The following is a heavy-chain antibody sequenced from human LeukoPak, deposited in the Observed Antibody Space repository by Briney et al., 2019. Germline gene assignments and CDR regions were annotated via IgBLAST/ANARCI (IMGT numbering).Heavy chain of an antibody. D-gene: IGHD3-3*01. CDR3: ARLRRSTYYDFWSGYYLDY. CDR1: GGSISSYY. CDR2: IDASGRT. V-gene: IGHV4-4*07. J-gene: IGHJ4*02. Sequence: SETLSLTCTVSGGSISSYYWSWIRQPAGKGLEWIGRIDASGRTNYNPSLKSRVTISVDTSKNQFSLKLSSVTAADTAVYYCARLRRSTYYDFWSGYYLDYWGQGTLVTVSS.